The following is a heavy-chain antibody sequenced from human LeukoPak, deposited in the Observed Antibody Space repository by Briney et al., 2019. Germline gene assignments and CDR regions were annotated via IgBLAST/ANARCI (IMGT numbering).Heavy chain of an antibody. CDR2: ISGSGSTI. J-gene: IGHJ4*02. CDR3: AREVVLRFLEWPTASYDY. V-gene: IGHV3-48*03. Sequence: PGGSLRLSCAASGFTFSSYEMNWVRQAPGKGLEWVSYISGSGSTIYYADSVKGRFTISRDNAKNSLYLQMNSLRAEDTAVYYCAREVVLRFLEWPTASYDYGGQGTLVAVSS. D-gene: IGHD3-3*01. CDR1: GFTFSSYE.